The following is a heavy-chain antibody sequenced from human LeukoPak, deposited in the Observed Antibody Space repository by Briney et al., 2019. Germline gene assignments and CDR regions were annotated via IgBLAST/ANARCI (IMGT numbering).Heavy chain of an antibody. V-gene: IGHV4-39*01. CDR3: ARSGIVGATLSPFDP. J-gene: IGHJ5*02. CDR1: GGSNSSSSYY. CDR2: IYYSGST. Sequence: SETLSLTCTVSGGSNSSSSYYWGWIRQPPGKGLEWIGSIYYSGSTYYNPSLKSRVTISVDTSKNQFSLKLSSVTAADTAVYYCARSGIVGATLSPFDPWGQGTLVTVSS. D-gene: IGHD1-26*01.